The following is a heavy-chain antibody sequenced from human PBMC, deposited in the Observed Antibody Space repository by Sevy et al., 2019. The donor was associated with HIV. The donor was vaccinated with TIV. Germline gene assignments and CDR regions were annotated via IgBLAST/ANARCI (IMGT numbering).Heavy chain of an antibody. CDR1: TFTFGHYA. Sequence: GGSLRLSCAASTFTFGHYAMHWVRQAPGKGLQWVAGISHEGSNEYYTDSVKGRFTISRDNSKNTLNLEMNILRVEDTALYFCACDWGTPQTAFLYSFDFWGQGIPVTVSS. CDR2: ISHEGSNE. CDR3: ACDWGTPQTAFLYSFDF. D-gene: IGHD3-16*01. J-gene: IGHJ4*02. V-gene: IGHV3-30*04.